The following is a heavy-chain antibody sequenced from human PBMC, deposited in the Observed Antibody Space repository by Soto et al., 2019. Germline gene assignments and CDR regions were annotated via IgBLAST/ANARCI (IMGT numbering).Heavy chain of an antibody. J-gene: IGHJ3*02. D-gene: IGHD6-13*01. CDR3: GRLSGSSEAFQM. CDR1: GYNFTNYW. V-gene: IGHV5-51*01. Sequence: EVQLMQSGAEVKKPGESLRISCKGSGYNFTNYWIGWVRQMPGKGLEWMVIIYPGDSDTRYSPSFRGHVTISADKSISTAYLQWSSLKASDTALYYCGRLSGSSEAFQMWGQGTMVTVS. CDR2: IYPGDSDT.